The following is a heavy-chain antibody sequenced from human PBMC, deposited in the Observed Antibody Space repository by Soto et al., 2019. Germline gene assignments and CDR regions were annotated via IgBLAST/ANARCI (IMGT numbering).Heavy chain of an antibody. CDR2: ISAYNGKT. J-gene: IGHJ5*02. CDR1: GYTFTSCG. D-gene: IGHD3-22*01. V-gene: IGHV1-18*01. Sequence: ASLKVSCKASGYTFTSCGMSCVRQAPGQGLESMGWISAYNGKTNYAQTLKGRVTMTTDTSTSTAHMELRRLRSDDTAVYYCARRRKIDSWFDHWGQGTLVTVSS. CDR3: ARRRKIDSWFDH.